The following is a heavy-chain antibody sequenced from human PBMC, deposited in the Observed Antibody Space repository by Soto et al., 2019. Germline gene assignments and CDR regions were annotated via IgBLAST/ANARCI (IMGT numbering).Heavy chain of an antibody. D-gene: IGHD1-1*01. CDR1: GGSVNSGSYY. CDR3: ARAGATTGSYWFFDL. J-gene: IGHJ2*01. Sequence: SEALSLTCTVSGGSVNSGSYYWSWIRHPPGKGLEWIGYSYYTGSIHYNPSLESRVTISVDTSKNQFSLKLTSVTAADTAIYHCARAGATTGSYWFFDLWGRGSLVTVSS. V-gene: IGHV4-61*01. CDR2: SYYTGSI.